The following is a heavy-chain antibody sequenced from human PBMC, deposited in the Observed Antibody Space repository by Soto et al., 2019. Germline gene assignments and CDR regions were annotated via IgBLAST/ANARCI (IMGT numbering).Heavy chain of an antibody. CDR2: MGNDGITT. D-gene: IGHD1-26*01. CDR3: AKEFQWELHAFDI. CDR1: GFTFSTYG. Sequence: LRLSCAASGFTFSTYGMHWVRQAPGKGLEWVAVMGNDGITTFYADSVKGRFTISRDNSKNTLFLQMDSLRADDTAVYYCAKEFQWELHAFDIWGQGTMVTVSS. J-gene: IGHJ3*02. V-gene: IGHV3-30*02.